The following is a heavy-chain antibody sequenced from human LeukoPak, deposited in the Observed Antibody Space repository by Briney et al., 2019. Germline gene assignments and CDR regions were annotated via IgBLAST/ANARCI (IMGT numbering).Heavy chain of an antibody. V-gene: IGHV3-30*04. CDR3: VRDNYGGILDF. CDR2: VLYDGSNK. CDR1: GFTFTRYT. J-gene: IGHJ4*02. D-gene: IGHD2-21*01. Sequence: GGSLRLSCAASGFTFTRYTMHWVRQAPGKGLEWVAVVLYDGSNKYHADSVKGRFTLSRDNSKNTLSLQMNTLRADDTAVYYCVRDNYGGILDFWGQGTLVTVSS.